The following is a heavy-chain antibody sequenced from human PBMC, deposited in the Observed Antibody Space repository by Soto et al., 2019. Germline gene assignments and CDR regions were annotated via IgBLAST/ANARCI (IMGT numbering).Heavy chain of an antibody. CDR2: ISAYNGNT. Sequence: ASVKVSCKASGYTFTSYGISWVRQAPGQGLEWMGWISAYNGNTNYAQKIQGRVTMTTDTSTSTAYMELRSLRSDDTAVYYCARDQVSYYDSSGYYSLDAFDIWGQGTMVTVSS. D-gene: IGHD3-22*01. CDR1: GYTFTSYG. V-gene: IGHV1-18*01. J-gene: IGHJ3*02. CDR3: ARDQVSYYDSSGYYSLDAFDI.